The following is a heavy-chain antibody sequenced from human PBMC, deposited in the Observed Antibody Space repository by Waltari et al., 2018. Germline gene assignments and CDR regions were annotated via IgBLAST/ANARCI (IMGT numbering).Heavy chain of an antibody. CDR1: GYPISRGYY. D-gene: IGHD2-15*01. CDR3: ARHGWAAAVGVASY. Sequence: QVQLQESGPGLVKPSETLSLTCAVSGYPISRGYYWGWIRQPPGKGLEWIGSIYHSGGTYYNPSLKSRVTISVDTSKNQFSLKLSSVTAADTAVYYCARHGWAAAVGVASYWGQGTLVTVSS. CDR2: IYHSGGT. V-gene: IGHV4-38-2*01. J-gene: IGHJ4*02.